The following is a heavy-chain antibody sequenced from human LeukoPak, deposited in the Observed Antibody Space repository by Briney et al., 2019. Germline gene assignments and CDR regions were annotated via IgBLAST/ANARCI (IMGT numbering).Heavy chain of an antibody. D-gene: IGHD3-10*01. V-gene: IGHV4-34*01. CDR2: INHSGST. CDR3: ARGSWPYGSGSYLTY. CDR1: GGSFSGYY. J-gene: IGHJ4*02. Sequence: SETLSLTCAVYGGSFSGYYWSWIRQPPGKGLEWIGEINHSGSTNYNPSLKSRVTISVDTSKNQFSLELSSVTAADTAVYYCARGSWPYGSGSYLTYWGQGTLVTVSS.